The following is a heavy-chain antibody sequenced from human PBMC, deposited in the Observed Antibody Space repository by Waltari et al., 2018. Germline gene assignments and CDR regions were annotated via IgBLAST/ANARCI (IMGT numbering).Heavy chain of an antibody. D-gene: IGHD3-16*01. Sequence: EVQLVQSGAEVKKPGATVKISCKASGYTFTDYYMHWVQQVPGKGLEWMGRGDPEDGETIYAEKCQGRVTITADTATDTAYMELSSLRSEDTAVYDCATARTLGPYYFDYWGQGTLVTVSS. CDR1: GYTFTDYY. V-gene: IGHV1-69-2*01. CDR3: ATARTLGPYYFDY. J-gene: IGHJ4*02. CDR2: GDPEDGET.